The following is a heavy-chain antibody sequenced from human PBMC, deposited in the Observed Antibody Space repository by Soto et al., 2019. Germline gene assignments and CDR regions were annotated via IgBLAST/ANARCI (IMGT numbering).Heavy chain of an antibody. D-gene: IGHD3-10*01. CDR3: ARGQGYYGSGSSHLGY. V-gene: IGHV4-34*01. Sequence: ASETLSLTCAVYGGSFSGYYWSWIRQPPGKGLEWIGEINHSGSTNYNPSLKSRVTISVDTSKNQFSLKLSSVTAADTAVYYCARGQGYYGSGSSHLGYWGQGTLVTVSS. J-gene: IGHJ4*02. CDR2: INHSGST. CDR1: GGSFSGYY.